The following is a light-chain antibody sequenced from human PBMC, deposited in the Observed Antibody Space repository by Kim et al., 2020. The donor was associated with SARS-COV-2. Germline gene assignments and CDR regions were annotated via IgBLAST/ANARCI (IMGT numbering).Light chain of an antibody. CDR1: TSNIGNND. Sequence: QSVLTQPPSTSGTPGQMVTISCSGSTSNIGNNDVHWYQHLPGTAPKVLIYKSHQRPSGVPDRFSGSKSGTSASLAISGLQTEDDGDYYCAVWDDTLSGWEFGGGTKVTVL. CDR3: AVWDDTLSGWE. CDR2: KSH. J-gene: IGLJ3*02. V-gene: IGLV1-47*01.